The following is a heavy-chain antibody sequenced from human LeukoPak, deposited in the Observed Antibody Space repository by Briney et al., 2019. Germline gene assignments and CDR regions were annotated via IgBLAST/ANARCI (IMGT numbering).Heavy chain of an antibody. CDR3: ARGYYDSSGYYWWDY. D-gene: IGHD3-22*01. Sequence: ASVKVSCKASGYTFTGYYIHWVRQAPGQGLEWMGWINPNSGGTNYAQKFQGRVTMTRDTSISTAYMELSRLRSDDTAVYYCARGYYDSSGYYWWDYWGQGTLATVSS. CDR2: INPNSGGT. J-gene: IGHJ4*02. CDR1: GYTFTGYY. V-gene: IGHV1-2*02.